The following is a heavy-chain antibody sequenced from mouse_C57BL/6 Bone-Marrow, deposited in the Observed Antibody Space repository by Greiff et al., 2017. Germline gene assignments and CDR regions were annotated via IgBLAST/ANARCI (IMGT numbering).Heavy chain of an antibody. CDR3: VRPDMGYAMDY. CDR1: GFSFNTYA. V-gene: IGHV10-1*01. CDR2: IRSKSNNYAT. Sequence: EVKLVESGGGLVQPKGSLKLSCAASGFSFNTYAMNWVRQAPGKGLEWVARIRSKSNNYATYYADSVKDRFTISRDDSESMLYLQMNNLKTEDTAMYYCVRPDMGYAMDYWGQGTSVTVSS. J-gene: IGHJ4*01. D-gene: IGHD1-1*02.